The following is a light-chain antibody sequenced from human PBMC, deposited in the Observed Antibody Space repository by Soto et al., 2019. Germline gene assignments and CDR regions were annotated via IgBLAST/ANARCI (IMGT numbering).Light chain of an antibody. Sequence: QSPLTQPASVSASPGQSITISCIGTYSDIGGYKHVSWYQQHPGKAPKLIIYDASSRPSGISNRFSASKSASTASLTISGLQADDEADYYCSSYTSSTSLLIFGAGTKVTVL. CDR3: SSYTSSTSLLI. V-gene: IGLV2-14*03. J-gene: IGLJ1*01. CDR1: YSDIGGYKH. CDR2: DAS.